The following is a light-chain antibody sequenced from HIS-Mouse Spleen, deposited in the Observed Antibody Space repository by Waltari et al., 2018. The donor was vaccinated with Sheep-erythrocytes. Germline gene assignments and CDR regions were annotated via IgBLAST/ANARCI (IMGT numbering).Light chain of an antibody. CDR2: AAS. Sequence: PLPPSPSSLSASVDDRVPITFRASPSISSYLNWYQQKPGKAPKLLIDAASSLQSGVPSAVSGSGSGTDFTLTSSSLQPEDFATYYCHQSYSTPQFTFGPETKADSK. CDR1: PSISSY. V-gene: IGKV1-39*01. J-gene: IGKJ3*01. CDR3: HQSYSTPQFT.